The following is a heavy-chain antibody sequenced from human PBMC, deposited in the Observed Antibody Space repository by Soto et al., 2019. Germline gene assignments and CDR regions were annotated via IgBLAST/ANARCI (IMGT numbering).Heavy chain of an antibody. D-gene: IGHD3-22*01. CDR1: GGSISSDY. J-gene: IGHJ5*02. CDR3: ARGYYDSSGYYP. CDR2: MYYSGST. V-gene: IGHV4-59*01. Sequence: QVQLQESGPGLVKPSETLSLTCTVSGGSISSDYWSWIRQPPGKGLEWIGHMYYSGSTKYNPSLKSRVTISIDTSRNHFSLKLTSVTGADTALYYCARGYYDSSGYYPWGQGTLVTVSS.